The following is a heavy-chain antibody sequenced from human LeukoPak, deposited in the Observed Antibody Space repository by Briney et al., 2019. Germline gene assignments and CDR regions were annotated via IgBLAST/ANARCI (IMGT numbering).Heavy chain of an antibody. CDR2: ISGSGGST. J-gene: IGHJ4*02. Sequence: GGPLRLSCAASGFTFSSYAMSWVRQAPGKGLEWVSAISGSGGSTYYADSVKGRFTISRDNSKNTLYLQMNSLRAEDTAVYYCAKPDRASITMIVVVITFDYWGQGTLVTVSS. CDR1: GFTFSSYA. D-gene: IGHD3-22*01. V-gene: IGHV3-23*01. CDR3: AKPDRASITMIVVVITFDY.